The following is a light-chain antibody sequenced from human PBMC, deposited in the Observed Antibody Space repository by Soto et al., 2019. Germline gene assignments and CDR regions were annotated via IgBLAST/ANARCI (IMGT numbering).Light chain of an antibody. CDR1: QSVSSY. CDR3: QQYNNWPS. CDR2: GAS. Sequence: EIVLTQSPATLSLSPGERATLSCRASQSVSSYLAWYQQKPGQAPRLLIYGASTRAAGIPARFSGSGSETEFTLTIRSLQSEDFAVYCCQQYNNWPSFGQGTRLEIK. V-gene: IGKV3-15*01. J-gene: IGKJ5*01.